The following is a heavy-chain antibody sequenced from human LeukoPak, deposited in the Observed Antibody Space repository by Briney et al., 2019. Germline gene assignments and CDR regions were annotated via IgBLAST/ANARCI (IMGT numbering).Heavy chain of an antibody. V-gene: IGHV4-39*01. CDR1: GGSSRSGRYY. CDR3: ARGLGYSYAEGDAFDI. D-gene: IGHD5-18*01. J-gene: IGHJ3*02. CDR2: INYSGST. Sequence: SETLSLTCTVSGGSSRSGRYYWGWLRQPPGKGLEWIASINYSGSTHCSPSLKSRVTISVDSSKNQFSLKLSSVTAADTAVYYCARGLGYSYAEGDAFDIWGQGTMVTVSS.